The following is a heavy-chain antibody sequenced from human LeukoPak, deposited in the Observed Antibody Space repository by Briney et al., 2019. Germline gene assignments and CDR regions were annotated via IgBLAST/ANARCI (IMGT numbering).Heavy chain of an antibody. CDR1: GGSFNNYA. CDR3: ARGCLIVVPIAAFDY. Sequence: SVKVSCKTSGGSFNNYAINWVRQAPGQGLEWMGGIIPMFGTAYYAQTFQGRLTIIADESTSTVYMEMNSLRSDDTAVYYCARGCLIVVPIAAFDYWGQGTLVTVSS. CDR2: IIPMFGTA. V-gene: IGHV1-69*13. D-gene: IGHD2-2*01. J-gene: IGHJ4*02.